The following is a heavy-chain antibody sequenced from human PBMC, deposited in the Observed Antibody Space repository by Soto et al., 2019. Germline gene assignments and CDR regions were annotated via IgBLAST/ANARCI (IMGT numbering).Heavy chain of an antibody. CDR1: GFTFGDSY. Sequence: GSLRLSCAGSGFTFGDSYMSWIRQAPGKGLEWLSYISPGSRYPAYADSVKGRFTISRDNAKRSLYPQMMSLTAEDTAIYYCVRGGGGGLFDPWGQGTMVTVSS. CDR2: ISPGSRYP. D-gene: IGHD2-15*01. V-gene: IGHV3-11*06. CDR3: VRGGGGGLFDP. J-gene: IGHJ5*02.